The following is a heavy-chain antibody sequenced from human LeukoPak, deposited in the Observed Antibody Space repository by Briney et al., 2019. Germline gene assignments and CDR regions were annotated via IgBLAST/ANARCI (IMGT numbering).Heavy chain of an antibody. CDR3: ARDQSYCGGDCYNFDY. CDR2: IIPIFGTA. Sequence: GASVKVSCKASGYTFSSYAISWVRQAPGQGLEWMGGIIPIFGTANYAQKFQGRVTITADESTSTAYMELSSLRSEDTAVYYCARDQSYCGGDCYNFDYWGQGTLVTVSS. CDR1: GYTFSSYA. D-gene: IGHD2-21*02. V-gene: IGHV1-69*13. J-gene: IGHJ4*02.